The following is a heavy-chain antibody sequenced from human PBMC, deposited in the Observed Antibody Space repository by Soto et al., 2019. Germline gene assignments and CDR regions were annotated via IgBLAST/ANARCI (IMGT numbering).Heavy chain of an antibody. CDR2: IYWDDDK. Sequence: GLDLEWLALIYWDDDKRYSPSLKSRLTITKDTSKNQVVLTMTNMDPVDTATYYCAHRSIAAAGTHWYFDLWGRGTRVAVSS. CDR3: AHRSIAAAGTHWYFDL. V-gene: IGHV2-5*02. D-gene: IGHD6-13*01. J-gene: IGHJ2*01.